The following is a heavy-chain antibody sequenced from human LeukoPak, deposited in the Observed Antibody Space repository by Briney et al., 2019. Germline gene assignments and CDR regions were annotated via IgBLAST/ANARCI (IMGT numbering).Heavy chain of an antibody. V-gene: IGHV3-7*01. Sequence: GGSLRLSCAASGFTFSSNWMSWVRQAPGKGLEWVANIKQDGSEKYYVDSVKGRFTISRDNAKNSLYLQMNSLRAEDTAVYYCARPYGGNSKSVFDYWGQGTLVTVSS. CDR1: GFTFSSNW. J-gene: IGHJ4*02. CDR2: IKQDGSEK. D-gene: IGHD4-23*01. CDR3: ARPYGGNSKSVFDY.